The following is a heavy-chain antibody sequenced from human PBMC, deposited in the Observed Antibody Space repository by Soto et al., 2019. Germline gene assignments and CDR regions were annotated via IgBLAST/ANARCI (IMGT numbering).Heavy chain of an antibody. CDR3: ARKWAPHMVRGVFWFDP. D-gene: IGHD3-10*01. Sequence: SETLSLTYAVYGGSFSGYYWRWIRQPPGKGLEWIGEINHSGSTNYNPSLKSRVTISVDTSKNQFSLKLSSVTAADTAVYYCARKWAPHMVRGVFWFDPWGQGTLVTVSS. CDR1: GGSFSGYY. CDR2: INHSGST. V-gene: IGHV4-34*01. J-gene: IGHJ5*02.